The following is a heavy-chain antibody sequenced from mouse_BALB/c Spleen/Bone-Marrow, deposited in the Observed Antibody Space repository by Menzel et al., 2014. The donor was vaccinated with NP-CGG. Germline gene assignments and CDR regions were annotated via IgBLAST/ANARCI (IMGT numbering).Heavy chain of an antibody. CDR1: GFTFSNYG. CDR2: INCDGGRT. D-gene: IGHD2-1*01. CDR3: VRGNYGNYVDYFDF. J-gene: IGHJ2*01. Sequence: EVKLVESGGGLVQPGGSLKLSCAASGFTFSNYGMSWVRQTQDKRLELVATINCDGGRTYYPDSVKGRFTIYRDTAKNTLYLQMSSLKSEETAMYYCVRGNYGNYVDYFDFWGQGTTLSVSS. V-gene: IGHV5-6-3*01.